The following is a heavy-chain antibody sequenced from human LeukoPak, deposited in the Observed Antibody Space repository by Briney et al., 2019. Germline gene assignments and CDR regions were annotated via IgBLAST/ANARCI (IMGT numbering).Heavy chain of an antibody. Sequence: ASVKVSCKASGYTFTSSGISWLRQAPGQGLEWMGWISAYNGNTNYAQKLQGRVTMTTDTSTSTAYMELRRLRSDDTAVYNCARGRGVDSDIVVVVAAYDYWGQGTLVTVCS. D-gene: IGHD2-15*01. CDR3: ARGRGVDSDIVVVVAAYDY. V-gene: IGHV1-18*01. CDR1: GYTFTSSG. CDR2: ISAYNGNT. J-gene: IGHJ4*02.